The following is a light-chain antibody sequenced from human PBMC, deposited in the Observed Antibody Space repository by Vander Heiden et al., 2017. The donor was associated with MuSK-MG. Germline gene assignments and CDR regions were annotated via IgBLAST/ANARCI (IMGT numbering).Light chain of an antibody. CDR2: DVS. CDR1: SSDVGGYNH. Sequence: QPALPQPASVSGSPGQSITISCTGTSSDVGGYNHVSWSQQHPGKAPKVMIYDVSNRPSGVSNRFAGSKSGKTASLTISGLQAEDEADYYCSSFTSSNTGVFGGGTKLTVL. V-gene: IGLV2-14*03. CDR3: SSFTSSNTGV. J-gene: IGLJ3*02.